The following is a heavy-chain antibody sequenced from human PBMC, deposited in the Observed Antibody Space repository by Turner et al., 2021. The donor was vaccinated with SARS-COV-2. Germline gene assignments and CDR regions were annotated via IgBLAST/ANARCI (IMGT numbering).Heavy chain of an antibody. J-gene: IGHJ3*02. CDR1: GFTVSSNY. CDR3: AKPLYDILTGYYGEDAFDI. V-gene: IGHV3-53*05. CDR2: IYSGGST. D-gene: IGHD3-9*01. Sequence: EVQLVETGGGLIQPGGSLSLSCAASGFTVSSNYMSWVRQAPGKGLEWVSVIYSGGSTYYADSVKGRFTISRDNSKNTLYLQMNSLRAEDTAVYYCAKPLYDILTGYYGEDAFDIWGQGTMVTVSS.